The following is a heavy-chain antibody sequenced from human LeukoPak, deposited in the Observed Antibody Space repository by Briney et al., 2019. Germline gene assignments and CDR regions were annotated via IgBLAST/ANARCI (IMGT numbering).Heavy chain of an antibody. Sequence: KPSEPLSLTCTVSGGSISSHYWSWIRQPPGKGLEWIGYIYYSGSTNYNPSLKSRVTISVDTSKNQFSLKLSSVTAADTAVYYCARAKLGCSSTSCYYAAFDIWGQASMATVSS. CDR2: IYYSGST. D-gene: IGHD2-2*01. J-gene: IGHJ3*02. V-gene: IGHV4-59*11. CDR1: GGSISSHY. CDR3: ARAKLGCSSTSCYYAAFDI.